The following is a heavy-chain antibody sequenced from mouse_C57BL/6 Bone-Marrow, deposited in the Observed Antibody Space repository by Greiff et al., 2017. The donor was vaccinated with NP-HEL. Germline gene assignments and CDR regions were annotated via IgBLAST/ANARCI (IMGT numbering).Heavy chain of an antibody. CDR2: IDPENGDT. J-gene: IGHJ3*01. D-gene: IGHD1-1*01. CDR1: GFNIKDDY. Sequence: EVQLQQSGAELVRPGASVKLSCTASGFNIKDDYMHWVKQRPEQGLEWIGWIDPENGDTEYASKFQGKATITADTSSNKAYLQLSRLTSEDTAVYYCTITTVVATKFAYWGQGTLVTVSA. V-gene: IGHV14-4*01. CDR3: TITTVVATKFAY.